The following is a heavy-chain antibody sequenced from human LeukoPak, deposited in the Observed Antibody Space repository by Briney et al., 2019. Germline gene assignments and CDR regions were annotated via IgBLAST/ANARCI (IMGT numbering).Heavy chain of an antibody. CDR1: GGTFSSCA. CDR3: NYYDSSGYYVLDY. Sequence: ASVKVSCKASGGTFSSCAISWVRQAPGQGLEWMGGIIPIFGTANYAQKFKGRVTITADESTSTAYMELSSLRSEDTAVYYCNYYDSSGYYVLDYWGQGTLVTVSS. CDR2: IIPIFGTA. J-gene: IGHJ4*02. V-gene: IGHV1-69*13. D-gene: IGHD3-22*01.